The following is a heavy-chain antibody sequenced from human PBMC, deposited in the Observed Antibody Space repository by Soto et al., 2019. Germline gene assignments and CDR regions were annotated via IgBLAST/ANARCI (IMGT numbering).Heavy chain of an antibody. CDR2: ITGDTLEV. CDR1: GYTVNRYA. J-gene: IGHJ5*02. Sequence: QVQLVQSGAEVRKPGASVTVSCKASGYTVNRYAIRWLRQAPGQGPEWMGWITGDTLEVSYARKFQGRVTLTRNTSTSTVYMELRSLRDDDTAVYYCARDRPTDHWGQGTLVTVSS. CDR3: ARDRPTDH. V-gene: IGHV1-18*01.